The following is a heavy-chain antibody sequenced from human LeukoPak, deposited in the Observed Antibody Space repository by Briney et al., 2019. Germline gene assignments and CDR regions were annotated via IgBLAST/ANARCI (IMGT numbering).Heavy chain of an antibody. V-gene: IGHV3-23*01. CDR2: ISGSGGST. J-gene: IGHJ4*02. CDR3: AKLSGYSYGYVTDY. Sequence: GGSLRLSCAASGFSFSSYAMIWVRQAPGKGLEWVSAISGSGGSTYYADSVKGRFTISRDNSKDTLYLQMNSLRAEDTAVYYCAKLSGYSYGYVTDYWGQGTLVTVSS. D-gene: IGHD5-18*01. CDR1: GFSFSSYA.